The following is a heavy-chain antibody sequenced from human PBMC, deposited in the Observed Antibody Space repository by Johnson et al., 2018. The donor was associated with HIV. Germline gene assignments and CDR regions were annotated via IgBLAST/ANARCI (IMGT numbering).Heavy chain of an antibody. V-gene: IGHV3-9*01. D-gene: IGHD6-13*01. CDR2: LTWNSGSI. CDR3: AKSSSAYAFDI. Sequence: QLVESGGGLVQPGRSLRLSCAASGFTFDDYAMPWVRQPPGKGLEWVSGLTWNSGSIGYADSVKGRFTISRDNAKNSLYLQMNSLRAEDTALYYCAKSSSAYAFDIWGQGTMVTVSS. CDR1: GFTFDDYA. J-gene: IGHJ3*02.